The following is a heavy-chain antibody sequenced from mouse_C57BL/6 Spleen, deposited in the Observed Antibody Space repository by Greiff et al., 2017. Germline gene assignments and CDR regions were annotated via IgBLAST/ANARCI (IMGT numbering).Heavy chain of an antibody. CDR1: GYTFTSYW. D-gene: IGHD3-2*02. V-gene: IGHV1-61*01. J-gene: IGHJ3*01. CDR2: IYPSDSAT. CDR3: ARTESGGRFAY. Sequence: VQLQQPGAELVRPGSSVKLSCKASGYTFTSYWMDWVKQRPLKGLEWICNIYPSDSATHYNQKFKDKATLTVDKSSSTAYMQLSSLTSEDSAVYYCARTESGGRFAYWGQGTTVTVSA.